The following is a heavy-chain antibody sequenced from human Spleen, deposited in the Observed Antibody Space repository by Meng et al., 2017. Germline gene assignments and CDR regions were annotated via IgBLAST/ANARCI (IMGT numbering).Heavy chain of an antibody. V-gene: IGHV3-48*03. CDR3: ARDCSGGSCYHDETLYYYYGMDV. Sequence: GESLKISCAASGFTFSSYEMNWVRQAPGKGLEWVSYISSSGSTIYYADSVKGRFTISRDNAKNSLYLQMNSLRAEDTAVYYCARDCSGGSCYHDETLYYYYGMDVWGQGTTVTVS. CDR2: ISSSGSTI. J-gene: IGHJ6*02. CDR1: GFTFSSYE. D-gene: IGHD2-15*01.